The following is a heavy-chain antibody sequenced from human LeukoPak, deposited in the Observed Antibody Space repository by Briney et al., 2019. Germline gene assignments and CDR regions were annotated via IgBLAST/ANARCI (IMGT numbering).Heavy chain of an antibody. D-gene: IGHD2-15*01. J-gene: IGHJ2*01. CDR2: INPSGGST. Sequence: GASVKVSCKASGYTFTSYYMHWVRQAPGQGLEWMGIINPSGGSTSYAQKFQGRVTMTRDTSTSTVYMELSSLRSEDTAVYYCARNEVVVAASYWYFDLWGRGTLVTVSS. CDR3: ARNEVVVAASYWYFDL. V-gene: IGHV1-46*01. CDR1: GYTFTSYY.